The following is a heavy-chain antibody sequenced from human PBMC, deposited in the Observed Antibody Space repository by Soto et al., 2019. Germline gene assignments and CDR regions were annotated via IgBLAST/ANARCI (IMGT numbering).Heavy chain of an antibody. Sequence: PSETLSLTCAVYGGSFSGYYWSWIRQPPGKGLEWIGEINHSGSTNYNPSLKSRVTISVDTSKNQFSLKLSSVTAADTAVYYCARERGPGSGKAYFDYWGQGTLVTVSS. CDR1: GGSFSGYY. CDR2: INHSGST. J-gene: IGHJ4*02. V-gene: IGHV4-34*01. D-gene: IGHD3-10*01. CDR3: ARERGPGSGKAYFDY.